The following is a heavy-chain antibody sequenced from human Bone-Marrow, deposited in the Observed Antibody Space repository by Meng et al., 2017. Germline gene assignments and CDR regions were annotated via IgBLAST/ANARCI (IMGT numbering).Heavy chain of an antibody. CDR3: ARHDYDSSGYYYS. CDR2: ISSSGSTI. V-gene: IGHV3-11*04. CDR1: GFTFSDYY. D-gene: IGHD3-22*01. J-gene: IGHJ4*02. Sequence: GESLKISCAASGFTFSDYYMSWIRQAPGKGLEWVSYISSSGSTIYYADSVKGRFTISRDNAKNSLYLQMTSLRAEDTAVYYCARHDYDSSGYYYSWGQGTLVTVFS.